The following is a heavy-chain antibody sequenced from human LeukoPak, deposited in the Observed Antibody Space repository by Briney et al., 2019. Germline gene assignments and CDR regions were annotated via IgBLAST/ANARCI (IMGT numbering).Heavy chain of an antibody. Sequence: GGSLRLSCAASGFTFSSYAMSWVRQAPGKGLEWVSTISGSGGSTYYADSVKGRFTISRDNSKNTLYLQMNSLRAEDTAVYYCAKGALYCSGGSCYRQDNWFDPWGQGTLVTVSS. CDR3: AKGALYCSGGSCYRQDNWFDP. J-gene: IGHJ5*02. D-gene: IGHD2-15*01. CDR2: ISGSGGST. V-gene: IGHV3-23*01. CDR1: GFTFSSYA.